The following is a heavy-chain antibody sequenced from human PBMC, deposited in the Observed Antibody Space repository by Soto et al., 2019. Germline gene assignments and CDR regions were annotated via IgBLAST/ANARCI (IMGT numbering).Heavy chain of an antibody. D-gene: IGHD2-15*01. CDR2: INPSGGIT. J-gene: IGHJ4*02. V-gene: IGHV1-46*01. CDR3: ARDVGGNCFDH. CDR1: GFTFTSYH. Sequence: QVQLVQSGAEVKKPGASVKISCKASGFTFTSYHMHWVRQAPGQGLEWMGVINPSGGITSYAQKFQGRVTMTRDTSTSTVYMGLSSLRSEDTAVYYCARDVGGNCFDHWGQGTLVTVSS.